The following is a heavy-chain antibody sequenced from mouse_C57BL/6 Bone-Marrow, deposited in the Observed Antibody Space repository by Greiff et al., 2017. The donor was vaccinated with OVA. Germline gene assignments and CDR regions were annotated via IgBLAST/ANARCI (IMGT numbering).Heavy chain of an antibody. CDR1: GFTFSSYG. D-gene: IGHD1-1*01. Sequence: VQRVESGGDLVKPGGSLKLSCAASGFTFSSYGMSWVRQTPDKRLEWVATISSGGSYTYYPDSVKGRFTISRDNAKNTLYLQMSSLKSEDTAMYYCARRYGSSPFAYWGQGTLVTVSA. CDR3: ARRYGSSPFAY. CDR2: ISSGGSYT. V-gene: IGHV5-6*01. J-gene: IGHJ3*01.